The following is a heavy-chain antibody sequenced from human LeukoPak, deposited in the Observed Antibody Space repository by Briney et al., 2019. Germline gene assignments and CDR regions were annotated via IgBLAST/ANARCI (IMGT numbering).Heavy chain of an antibody. CDR3: ARGRGQLWLVYFDY. J-gene: IGHJ4*02. Sequence: ASVKVSCKASGYTFTGYYMHWVRQAPGQGLEWMGWINPNSGGTNYAQKLQGRVTMTTDTSTSTAYMELRSLRSDDTAVYYYARGRGQLWLVYFDYWGQGTLVTVSS. V-gene: IGHV1-2*02. CDR2: INPNSGGT. CDR1: GYTFTGYY. D-gene: IGHD5-18*01.